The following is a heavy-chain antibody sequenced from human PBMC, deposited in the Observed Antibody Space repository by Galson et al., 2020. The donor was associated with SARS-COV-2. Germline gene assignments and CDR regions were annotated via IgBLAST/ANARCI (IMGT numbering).Heavy chain of an antibody. CDR2: ISGSGDST. D-gene: IGHD1-26*01. Sequence: GGSLRLSCGASGLTFSFYAMSWVRQAPGKGLEWVSAISGSGDSTYYRDSVKGRFTISRDNSKNTLFLQMNSLRAEDTAVYYCAKDNRDLLDAFDIWGQGTMVTVSS. J-gene: IGHJ3*02. CDR3: AKDNRDLLDAFDI. CDR1: GLTFSFYA. V-gene: IGHV3-23*01.